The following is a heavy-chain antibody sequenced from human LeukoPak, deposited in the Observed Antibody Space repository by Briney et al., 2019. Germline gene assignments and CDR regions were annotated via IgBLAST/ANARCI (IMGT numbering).Heavy chain of an antibody. CDR2: ISSSSSYI. Sequence: GGSLRLSCAASGFTFSSYPMNWVRQAPGKGLEWVSSISSSSSYIYYADSEKGRFTISRDNAKNSVYLQMNSLRAEDTAVYYCAKSGVVAPALERGVANWFDPWGQGTLVTVSS. CDR3: AKSGVVAPALERGVANWFDP. CDR1: GFTFSSYP. D-gene: IGHD2-15*01. J-gene: IGHJ5*02. V-gene: IGHV3-21*01.